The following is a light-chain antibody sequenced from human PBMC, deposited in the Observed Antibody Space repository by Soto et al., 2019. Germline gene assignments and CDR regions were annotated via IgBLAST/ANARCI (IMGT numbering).Light chain of an antibody. J-gene: IGLJ2*01. Sequence: QSVLPQPPSASGTPGQRVTISCSGSSSNIGSNYVYWYHQLPGTAPKLLIYRHNQRPSGVPDRFSGSKSGTSASLAISGLRSEDEADYYCATWDDSLSGVVFGGGTKLTVL. CDR2: RHN. CDR3: ATWDDSLSGVV. V-gene: IGLV1-47*01. CDR1: SSNIGSNY.